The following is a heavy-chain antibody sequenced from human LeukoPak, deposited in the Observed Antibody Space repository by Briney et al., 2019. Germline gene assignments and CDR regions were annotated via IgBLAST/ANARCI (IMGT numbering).Heavy chain of an antibody. J-gene: IGHJ4*02. D-gene: IGHD2-2*01. Sequence: PGESLKISCKASGYSFTNSWIAWVRQMPGKGLECMGITYPGDSETRYSPSFQGQVTISVDKSTSTANLQWSSLKASDTAMYYCARQGCSTTSCHTIDYWGQGTLVTVSS. CDR3: ARQGCSTTSCHTIDY. CDR1: GYSFTNSW. V-gene: IGHV5-51*01. CDR2: TYPGDSET.